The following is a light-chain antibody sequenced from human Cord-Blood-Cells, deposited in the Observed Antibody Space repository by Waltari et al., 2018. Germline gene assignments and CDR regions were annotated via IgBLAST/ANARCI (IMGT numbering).Light chain of an antibody. CDR2: DVS. Sequence: HSALTHPAAASGPPGHAITISRTGTSTAVDGYHFRYCYQPHPGKAPKLMMYDVSNRPSGVSNRFSGSKSGNTASLTISGLQAEDEADYYCSSYTSSSTLYVFGTGTKVTVL. CDR1: STAVDGYHF. CDR3: SSYTSSSTLYV. V-gene: IGLV2-14*03. J-gene: IGLJ1*01.